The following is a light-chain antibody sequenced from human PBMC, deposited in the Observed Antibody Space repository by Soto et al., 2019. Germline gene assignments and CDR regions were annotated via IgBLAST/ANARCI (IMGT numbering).Light chain of an antibody. CDR3: QQYNNWPAIT. CDR1: QSVSSY. Sequence: EVVLTQSPGTLSLSPVERATLSCRASQSVSSYLAWYQQKPGQAPRLLIYEASTRATGIPARFSGSGSGTEFTLTISSLQSEDFAVYYCQQYNNWPAITFGQGTRLEIK. J-gene: IGKJ5*01. CDR2: EAS. V-gene: IGKV3D-15*01.